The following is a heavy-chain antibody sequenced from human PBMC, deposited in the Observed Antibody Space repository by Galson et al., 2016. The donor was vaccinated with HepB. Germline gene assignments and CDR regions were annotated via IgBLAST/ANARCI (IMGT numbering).Heavy chain of an antibody. Sequence: TLSLTCTVSGGSISSGGYYWSWIRQHPGKGLERIGYVYYSGITYYNLSLKSRVTISEDTSKNQFSLKLSSVTAADTAVYYCARGFGGVGWFDPWGQGTLVTVSS. D-gene: IGHD3-10*01. J-gene: IGHJ5*02. V-gene: IGHV4-31*03. CDR1: GGSISSGGYY. CDR3: ARGFGGVGWFDP. CDR2: VYYSGIT.